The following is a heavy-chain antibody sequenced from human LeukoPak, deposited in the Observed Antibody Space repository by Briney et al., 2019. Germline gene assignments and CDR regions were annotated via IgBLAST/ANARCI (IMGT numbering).Heavy chain of an antibody. CDR3: ARDVSRPPYYYMDV. D-gene: IGHD5/OR15-5a*01. CDR1: GGSISSSSYY. J-gene: IGHJ6*03. V-gene: IGHV4-39*02. CDR2: IFYSGST. Sequence: SETLSLTCTVSGGSISSSSYYWGWIRQPPGKGLEWIGTIFYSGSTYYNPSLKSRVTISVDTSKNQFSLKLSSVTAADTAVYYCARDVSRPPYYYMDVWGKGTTVIVSS.